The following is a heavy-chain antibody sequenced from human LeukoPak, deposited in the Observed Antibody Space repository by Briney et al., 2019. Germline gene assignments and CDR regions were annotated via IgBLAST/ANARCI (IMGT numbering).Heavy chain of an antibody. CDR2: ISGSSSYI. CDR1: GFTFSSYS. Sequence: GGSLRLSCAASGFTFSSYSMNWVRQAPGKGLEWVSSISGSSSYIYYADSVKGRFTISRDNAKNSLYLQMNSLRVEDTAVYYCARHVVAVGFDYWGQGTLVTVSS. D-gene: IGHD3-22*01. CDR3: ARHVVAVGFDY. V-gene: IGHV3-21*01. J-gene: IGHJ4*02.